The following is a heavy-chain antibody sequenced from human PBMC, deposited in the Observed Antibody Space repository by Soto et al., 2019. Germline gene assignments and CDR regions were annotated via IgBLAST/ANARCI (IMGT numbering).Heavy chain of an antibody. D-gene: IGHD3-3*01. V-gene: IGHV3-23*01. J-gene: IGHJ4*02. CDR1: GFTFSNCA. Sequence: EVQLLESGGGLIQPGGSLRLSCAASGFTFSNCAMSWVRHTPGKGLEWVSGISGSGGSTYNADSVKGRFTISRDNSNNPLNLQMNSLRADDTAVYYCAKDRDSREDNCVSGFESWGQGTLVTVAS. CDR2: ISGSGGST. CDR3: AKDRDSREDNCVSGFES.